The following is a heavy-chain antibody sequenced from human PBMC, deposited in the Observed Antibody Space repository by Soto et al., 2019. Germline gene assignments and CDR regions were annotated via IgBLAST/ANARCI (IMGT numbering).Heavy chain of an antibody. CDR3: ARGPPSGSFSLTPRF. D-gene: IGHD1-26*01. J-gene: IGHJ4*02. Sequence: ASVKVSCKASGYSFHNYGIIWLRQAPGQGLEWMGWISGQIAKTNFAQKFQGRVSMTTDTSTNTAYMELSSLRSDDTAIYYCARGPPSGSFSLTPRFWGQGSVVTVSS. CDR2: ISGQIAKT. V-gene: IGHV1-18*04. CDR1: GYSFHNYG.